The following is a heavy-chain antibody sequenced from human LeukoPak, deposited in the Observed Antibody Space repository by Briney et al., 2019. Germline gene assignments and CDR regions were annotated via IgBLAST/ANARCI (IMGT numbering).Heavy chain of an antibody. CDR1: GFTFSSYA. J-gene: IGHJ6*03. D-gene: IGHD2-2*02. CDR3: ARVAEYCSSTSCYRGDYYYYMDV. V-gene: IGHV3-64*01. Sequence: GGSLRLSCAASGFTFSSYAMHWVRQAPGKGLEYVSAISSNGGSTYYANSVKGRFTISRDNSKNTLYLQMGSLRAEDMAVYYCARVAEYCSSTSCYRGDYYYYMDVWGKGTTVTVSS. CDR2: ISSNGGST.